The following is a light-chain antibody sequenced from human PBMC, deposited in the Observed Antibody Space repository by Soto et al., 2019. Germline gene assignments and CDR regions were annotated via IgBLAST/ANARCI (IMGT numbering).Light chain of an antibody. CDR2: GTS. V-gene: IGKV3-20*01. CDR3: QQYGNSPQT. J-gene: IGKJ1*01. CDR1: QSVPRSY. Sequence: IVLTQSPGTLSFSPWERSTLSCRASQSVPRSYLAWYQQKPGQAPRLLIYGTSSRATGIPDRFSGSGSGTDYTLTISRLEPEDFAVYYCQQYGNSPQTFGQGTKVDIK.